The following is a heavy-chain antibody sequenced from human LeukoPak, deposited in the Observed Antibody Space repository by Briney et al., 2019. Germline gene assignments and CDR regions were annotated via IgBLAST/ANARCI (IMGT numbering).Heavy chain of an antibody. J-gene: IGHJ4*02. D-gene: IGHD3-22*01. CDR3: ASSYDSSGYLIDY. CDR2: IYYSGST. CDR1: GGSISSGGYY. V-gene: IGHV4-31*03. Sequence: PSQTLSLTCTVSGGSISSGGYYWSWIRQHPGKGLEWIGYIYYSGSTYYNPSLKSRVTISVDTSKNQFSLKLSSVTAADTAVHYCASSYDSSGYLIDYWGQGTLVTVSS.